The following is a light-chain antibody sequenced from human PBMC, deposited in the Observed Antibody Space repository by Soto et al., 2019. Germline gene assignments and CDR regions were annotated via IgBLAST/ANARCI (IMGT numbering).Light chain of an antibody. V-gene: IGLV2-8*01. CDR3: SSYAGSNNYGSHVV. J-gene: IGLJ2*01. CDR2: EVS. Sequence: QSALTQPPSASGSPGQSVTISCTGTSSDVGGYNYVSWYQQHPGKAPKLMIYEVSKRPSGVPDRFSGSKSGNTASLTVSGLQAEDEADYYCSSYAGSNNYGSHVVFGGGTKLTVL. CDR1: SSDVGGYNY.